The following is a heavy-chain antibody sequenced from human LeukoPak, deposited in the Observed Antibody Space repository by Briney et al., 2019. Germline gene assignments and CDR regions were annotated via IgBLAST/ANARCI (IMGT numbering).Heavy chain of an antibody. J-gene: IGHJ6*04. Sequence: GGSLRLSCAASGFTFSSYGMHWVRQAPGKGLEWVAVISYDGSNKYYADSVKGRFTISRDNSKNTLYLQMNGLRAEDTAVYYCAKDEYYGSGSYYYYYYGMDVWGKGTTVTVSS. D-gene: IGHD3-10*01. CDR1: GFTFSSYG. V-gene: IGHV3-30*18. CDR2: ISYDGSNK. CDR3: AKDEYYGSGSYYYYYYGMDV.